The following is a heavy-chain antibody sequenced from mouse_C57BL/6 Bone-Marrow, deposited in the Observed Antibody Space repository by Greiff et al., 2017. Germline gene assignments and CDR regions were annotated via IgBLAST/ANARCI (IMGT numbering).Heavy chain of an antibody. Sequence: VQGVESGPGLVQPSQSLSITCTVSGFSLTSYGVHWVRQSPGQGLEWLGVIWSGGSTDYNAAFISRLSIRKDNSKSQVFFKMNSLQADDTAIYYWARKNALYYYGSSSWFAYWGQGTLVTVSA. CDR1: GFSLTSYG. V-gene: IGHV2-2*01. J-gene: IGHJ3*01. CDR3: ARKNALYYYGSSSWFAY. D-gene: IGHD1-1*01. CDR2: IWSGGST.